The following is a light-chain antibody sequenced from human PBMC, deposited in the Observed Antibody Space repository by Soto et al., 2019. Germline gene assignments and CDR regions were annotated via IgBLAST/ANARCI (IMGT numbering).Light chain of an antibody. J-gene: IGKJ2*01. Sequence: DVQITQFPSTLSASVGDRVTITCRASQSFSSWLAWYQQKPGKAPKLLIYKTSSLESGVPSRFSGNGSGTEFTLTISSLQPDDFATYYCQQYNTYPYSFGQGTQL. CDR2: KTS. CDR3: QQYNTYPYS. CDR1: QSFSSW. V-gene: IGKV1-5*03.